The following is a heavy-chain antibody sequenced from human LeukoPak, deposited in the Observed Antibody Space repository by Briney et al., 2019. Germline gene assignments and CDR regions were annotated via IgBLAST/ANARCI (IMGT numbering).Heavy chain of an antibody. CDR1: GGSISSSSYF. Sequence: SETLSLTCTVSGGSISSSSYFWGWIRQPPGKGLEWIGSIYYSGSTYYNPSLKSRVTISVDTSKNQFSLKLSSVTAAGTAVYYCTRGSIAYYYLDVWGKGTTVTISS. CDR2: IYYSGST. J-gene: IGHJ6*03. V-gene: IGHV4-39*07. D-gene: IGHD3-22*01. CDR3: TRGSIAYYYLDV.